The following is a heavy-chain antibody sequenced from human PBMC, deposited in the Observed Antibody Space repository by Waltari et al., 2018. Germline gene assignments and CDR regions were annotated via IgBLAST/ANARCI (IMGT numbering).Heavy chain of an antibody. CDR3: ARDLGSSKWYFDY. D-gene: IGHD6-13*01. CDR1: GYSFTGYY. Sequence: QVQLVQSGAEVKKPGASVKVSCKASGYSFTGYYIHWVRQAPGQGLEWMGWISPSRGGTNYAQKFQGWVTMTRDTSFSTAYMELLRLRSDDTAVYYCARDLGSSKWYFDYWGQGTLVTVSS. J-gene: IGHJ4*02. CDR2: ISPSRGGT. V-gene: IGHV1-2*04.